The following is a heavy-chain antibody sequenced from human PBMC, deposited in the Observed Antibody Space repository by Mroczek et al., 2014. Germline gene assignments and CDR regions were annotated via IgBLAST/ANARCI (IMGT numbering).Heavy chain of an antibody. CDR1: GYTFTSYD. CDR3: ARDYYYGSGSYYNLPHY. V-gene: IGHV1-8*01. J-gene: IGHJ4*02. Sequence: SGAEVKKPGASVKVSCKASGYTFTSYDINWVRQATGQGLEWMGWMNPNSGNTGYAQKFQGRVTMTRNTSISTAYMELSSLRSEDTAVYYCARDYYYGSGSYYNLPHYWGQGTLVTVSS. CDR2: MNPNSGNT. D-gene: IGHD3-10*01.